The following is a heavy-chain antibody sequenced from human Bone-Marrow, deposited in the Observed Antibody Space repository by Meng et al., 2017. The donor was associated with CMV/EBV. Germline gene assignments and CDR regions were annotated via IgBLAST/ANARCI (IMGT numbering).Heavy chain of an antibody. D-gene: IGHD2-2*01. CDR2: INPNSGGT. CDR3: ARWGKYQLLEGADY. J-gene: IGHJ4*02. Sequence: ASVKVSCKASGYTFTGYYMHWVRQAPGQGLEWMGWINPNSGGTNYAQKFQGRVTMTRDTSISTAYMELSRLRSDDTAVYYCARWGKYQLLEGADYWGQGPLVTVSS. V-gene: IGHV1-2*02. CDR1: GYTFTGYY.